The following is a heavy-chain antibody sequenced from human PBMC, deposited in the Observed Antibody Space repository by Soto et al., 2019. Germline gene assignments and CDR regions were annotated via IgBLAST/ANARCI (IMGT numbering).Heavy chain of an antibody. CDR3: ARDVVVPAAMHAFDI. Sequence: GGSLRLSCAASGFTFSSYSMNWVRQAPGKGLEWVSYISSSSSTIYYADSVKGRFTISRDNAKNSLYLQMNSLRAEDTAVYYCARDVVVPAAMHAFDIWGQGTMVTVSS. CDR1: GFTFSSYS. V-gene: IGHV3-48*01. D-gene: IGHD2-2*01. J-gene: IGHJ3*02. CDR2: ISSSSSTI.